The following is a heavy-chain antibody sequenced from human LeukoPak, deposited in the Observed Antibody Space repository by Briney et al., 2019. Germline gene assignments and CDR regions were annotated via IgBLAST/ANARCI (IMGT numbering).Heavy chain of an antibody. J-gene: IGHJ6*03. CDR3: ARLYQQSKWKYYYYYMDV. CDR2: VFDSGST. D-gene: IGHD1-1*01. Sequence: SETLSLTCSVSGASFSTNYWSWIRQTPGRGLEWIGYVFDSGSTNYNPSLKSRVTISVDTSTKQFSLRLSSVTAADTAVYYCARLYQQSKWKYYYYYMDVWGKGTAVTVSS. V-gene: IGHV4-59*01. CDR1: GASFSTNY.